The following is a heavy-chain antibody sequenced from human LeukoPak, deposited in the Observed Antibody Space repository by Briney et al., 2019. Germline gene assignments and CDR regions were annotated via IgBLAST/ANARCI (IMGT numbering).Heavy chain of an antibody. CDR2: INPNSGGT. D-gene: IGHD4-17*01. CDR3: ARAGETSTVTTNRY. Sequence: ASVKVSCKASGYTFTGYYMHWVRQAPGQGLEWMGWINPNSGGTNYAQKLQGRVTMTTDTSTSTAYMELRSLRSDDTAVYYCARAGETSTVTTNRYWGQGTLVTVSS. V-gene: IGHV1-2*02. J-gene: IGHJ4*02. CDR1: GYTFTGYY.